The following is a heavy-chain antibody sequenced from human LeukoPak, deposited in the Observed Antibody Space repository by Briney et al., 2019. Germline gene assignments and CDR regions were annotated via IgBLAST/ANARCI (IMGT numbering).Heavy chain of an antibody. CDR1: GYTFSSYG. J-gene: IGHJ4*02. CDR3: ASGSGTYSPDY. D-gene: IGHD3-10*01. Sequence: ASVKVSCKASGYTFSSYGISWVRQAPGQGLEWMGWISGYNGHTKYARKLQGRVTMTTDTSTSTAYMELSSLRSDDTAVYYCASGSGTYSPDYWGQGTLVTVSS. CDR2: ISGYNGHT. V-gene: IGHV1-18*01.